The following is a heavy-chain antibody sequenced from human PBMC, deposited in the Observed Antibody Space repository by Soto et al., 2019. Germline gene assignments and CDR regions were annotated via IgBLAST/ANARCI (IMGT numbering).Heavy chain of an antibody. CDR3: AKYAGSSRYFDY. CDR2: ISGSGGST. V-gene: IGHV3-23*01. Sequence: GGSLRPSCAPSGFTLSSYAMSWVRQAPGKGLEWVSSISGSGGSTYYADSVKGRFTISRDNSKNTLLLQMNSLRAEDTAIYYCAKYAGSSRYFDYWGQGTPVTVSS. J-gene: IGHJ4*02. D-gene: IGHD1-26*01. CDR1: GFTLSSYA.